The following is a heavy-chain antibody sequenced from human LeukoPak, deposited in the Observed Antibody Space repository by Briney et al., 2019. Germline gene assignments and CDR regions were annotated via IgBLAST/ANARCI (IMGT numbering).Heavy chain of an antibody. V-gene: IGHV3-66*01. CDR1: GFTVSSNY. CDR3: ARDNYDILTGYFIDY. J-gene: IGHJ4*02. CDR2: IYSGGST. Sequence: GGSLRLSCAASGFTVSSNYMSWVRQAPGKGPEWVSVIYSGGSTYYADSVKGRFTISRDNSKNTLYLQMNSLRAEDTAVYYCARDNYDILTGYFIDYWGQGTLVTVPS. D-gene: IGHD3-9*01.